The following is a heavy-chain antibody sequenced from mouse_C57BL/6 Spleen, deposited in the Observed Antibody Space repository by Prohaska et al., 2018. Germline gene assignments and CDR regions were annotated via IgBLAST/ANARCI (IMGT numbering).Heavy chain of an antibody. Sequence: QVQLQQPGAELVKPGASVKLSCKASGYTFTSYWMHWVKQRPGQGLEWIGMIXXXSGSTNYNDKFKSKATLTVDKSSSTAYMHLSSLTSEDSAVYYCARWNLYDYDQAWFAYWGQGTLVTVSA. D-gene: IGHD2-4*01. V-gene: IGHV1-64*01. J-gene: IGHJ3*01. CDR3: ARWNLYDYDQAWFAY. CDR2: IXXXSGST. CDR1: GYTFTSYW.